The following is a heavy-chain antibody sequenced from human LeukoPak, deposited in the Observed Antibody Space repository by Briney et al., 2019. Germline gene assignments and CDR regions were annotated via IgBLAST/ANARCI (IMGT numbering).Heavy chain of an antibody. CDR3: ARAGYCSGCSCHTGAVHL. J-gene: IGHJ3*01. CDR1: GYTFTSYG. D-gene: IGHD2-15*01. CDR2: ISPCNDNA. Sequence: ASVKVSYQPSGYTFTSYGITWVRQAPGQGLEWMGWISPCNDNANYAQKLQGRVAMTTDTCTSTAYMELRSLRSDDTAVYYCARAGYCSGCSCHTGAVHLWGQGTMVTGSS. V-gene: IGHV1-18*01.